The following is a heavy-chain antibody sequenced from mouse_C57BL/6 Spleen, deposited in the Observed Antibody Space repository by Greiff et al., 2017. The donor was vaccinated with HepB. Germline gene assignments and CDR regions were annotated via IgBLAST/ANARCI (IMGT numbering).Heavy chain of an antibody. J-gene: IGHJ4*01. D-gene: IGHD4-1*01. CDR1: GYTFTDYE. CDR3: TRRLTGTDYAMYY. CDR2: IDPETGGT. Sequence: QVQLQQSGAELVRPGASVTLSCKASGYTFTDYEMHWVKQTPVHGLEWIGAIDPETGGTAYNQKFKGKAILTADKSSSTAYMELRSLTSEDSAVYYCTRRLTGTDYAMYYWGQGTSVTVSS. V-gene: IGHV1-15*01.